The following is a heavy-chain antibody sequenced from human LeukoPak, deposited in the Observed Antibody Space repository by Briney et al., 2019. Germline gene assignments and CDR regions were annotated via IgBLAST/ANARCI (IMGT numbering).Heavy chain of an antibody. V-gene: IGHV3-23*01. J-gene: IGHJ4*02. Sequence: PGGSLRLSCAASGITFSSYAMSWVRQAPGKGLEWVSAISGSGESTYYADSVKGRFTISRDNSKNTLYLQMNSLRAEDTAVYYCAKDKQPSGSYGYFDYWGQGTLVTVSS. D-gene: IGHD1-26*01. CDR3: AKDKQPSGSYGYFDY. CDR2: ISGSGEST. CDR1: GITFSSYA.